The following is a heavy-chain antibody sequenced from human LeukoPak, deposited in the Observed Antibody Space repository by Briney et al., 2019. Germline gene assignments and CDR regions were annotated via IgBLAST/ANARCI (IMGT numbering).Heavy chain of an antibody. J-gene: IGHJ4*02. Sequence: ASVKVSCKASGYTFTSYGISWVRQAPGQGLEWMGRIIPIFGTANYAQKFQGRATITTDESTSTAYMELSSLRSEDTAVYYCARESMVRGVVAYYYFDYWGQGTLVTVSS. D-gene: IGHD3-10*01. V-gene: IGHV1-69*05. CDR2: IIPIFGTA. CDR3: ARESMVRGVVAYYYFDY. CDR1: GYTFTSYG.